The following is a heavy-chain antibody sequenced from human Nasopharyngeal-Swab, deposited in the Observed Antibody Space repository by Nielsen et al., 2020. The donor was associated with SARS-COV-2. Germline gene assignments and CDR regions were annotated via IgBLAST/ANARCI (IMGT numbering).Heavy chain of an antibody. Sequence: SETLSLTYTVSGGSISSGGYYWSWIRQHPGKGLEWIGYIYYSGSTYYNPSLKSRVTISVDTSKNQFSLKLSSVTAADTAVYYCARDNYGSGSYLSYGMDVWGQGTTVTVSS. V-gene: IGHV4-31*03. CDR2: IYYSGST. D-gene: IGHD3-10*01. CDR1: GGSISSGGYY. J-gene: IGHJ6*02. CDR3: ARDNYGSGSYLSYGMDV.